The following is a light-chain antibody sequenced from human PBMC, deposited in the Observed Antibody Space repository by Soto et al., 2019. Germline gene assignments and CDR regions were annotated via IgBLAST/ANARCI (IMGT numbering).Light chain of an antibody. CDR2: GAS. J-gene: IGKJ4*01. Sequence: EIVLTQSPGTLSLSPGERATLSCRASQSVSSSYLAWYQQKPGQAPRLLIYGASSRATGIPDRFSGSGSGTDFTLPISRLEPEDVAVYYCQQYGSSPRLTFGGGTKVEIK. CDR1: QSVSSSY. V-gene: IGKV3-20*01. CDR3: QQYGSSPRLT.